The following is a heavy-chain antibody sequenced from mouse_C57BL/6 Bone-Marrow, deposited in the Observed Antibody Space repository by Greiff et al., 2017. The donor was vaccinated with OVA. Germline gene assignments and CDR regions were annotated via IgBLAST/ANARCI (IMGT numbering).Heavy chain of an antibody. CDR3: TTGEYYGSRYYFDY. Sequence: EVQVVESGAELVRPGASVKLSCTASGFNIKDDYMHWVKQRPEQGLEWIGWIDPENGDTEYAQKFQGKATITADTSSNTAYLQLSSLTSEDTAVYYCTTGEYYGSRYYFDYWGQGTTLTVAS. CDR2: IDPENGDT. V-gene: IGHV14-4*01. J-gene: IGHJ2*01. D-gene: IGHD1-1*01. CDR1: GFNIKDDY.